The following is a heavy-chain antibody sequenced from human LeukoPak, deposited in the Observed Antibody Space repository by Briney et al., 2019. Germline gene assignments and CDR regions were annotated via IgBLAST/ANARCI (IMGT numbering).Heavy chain of an antibody. J-gene: IGHJ6*03. CDR2: IYTSGST. Sequence: SETLSLTCTVTGGSLSSYYWSWIRQPAGRGREWIGRIYTSGSTNYNPSLKSRVTMSVDTSKNQFSLKLSSVTAADTAVYYCAAAAGTGYYYYYYMDVWGKGTTVTVSS. CDR1: GGSLSSYY. V-gene: IGHV4-4*07. D-gene: IGHD6-13*01. CDR3: AAAAGTGYYYYYYMDV.